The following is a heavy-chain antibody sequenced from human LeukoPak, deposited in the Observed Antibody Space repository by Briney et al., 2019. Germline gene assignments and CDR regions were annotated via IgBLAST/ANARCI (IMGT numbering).Heavy chain of an antibody. V-gene: IGHV1-8*01. J-gene: IGHJ4*02. CDR1: GYTFTSYD. Sequence: ASVKVSCKASGYTFTSYDINWVRQATGQGLEWMGWMNPNSGNTGYAQKFQGRVTMTRNTSISTAYMELSSLRSEDTAVYYCAMGLRINCSSTSCYFHYWGQGTLVTVSS. D-gene: IGHD2-2*01. CDR3: AMGLRINCSSTSCYFHY. CDR2: MNPNSGNT.